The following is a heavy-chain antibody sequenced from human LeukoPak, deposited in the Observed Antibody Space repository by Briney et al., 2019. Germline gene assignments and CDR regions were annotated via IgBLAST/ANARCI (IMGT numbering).Heavy chain of an antibody. V-gene: IGHV3-53*01. CDR3: ASSALPGRRNAFDY. CDR2: LYSGGDT. D-gene: IGHD1-14*01. Sequence: GGSLRLSCAASGFSVSNNYMNWVRQAPGKGLEWVSVLYSGGDTYYADSVNGRFTISRDNSKNTLYLQMNSLRAEDTAVYYCASSALPGRRNAFDYWGQGTLVTVSS. CDR1: GFSVSNNY. J-gene: IGHJ4*02.